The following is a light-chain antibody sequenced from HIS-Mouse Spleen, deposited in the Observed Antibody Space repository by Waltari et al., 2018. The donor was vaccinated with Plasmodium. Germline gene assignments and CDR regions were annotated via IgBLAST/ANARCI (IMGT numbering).Light chain of an antibody. CDR2: EVS. CDR3: MQSIKLPLT. J-gene: IGKJ5*01. V-gene: IGKV2D-29*01. CDR1: HSLLHSVGKTY. Sequence: IVMTQTPLSLSVTPRQPASISCKSSHSLLHSVGKTYLHWNQQKPGQPPQLLIYEVSSRYSGVPDRFSGSGSGTDFTLKISRVEAEDVGVYYCMQSIKLPLTFGQGTRLEIK.